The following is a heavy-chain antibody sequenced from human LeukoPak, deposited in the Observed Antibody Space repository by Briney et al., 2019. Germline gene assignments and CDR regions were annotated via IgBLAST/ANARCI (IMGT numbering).Heavy chain of an antibody. J-gene: IGHJ5*02. CDR3: ARNRDFWSGYYGSPLPGHFDP. D-gene: IGHD3-3*01. Sequence: SVKVSCKASGGTFSSYAISWVRQAPGQGLEWMGGIIPIFGTANYAQKFQGRVTITADESTSTAYMELSSLRSEDRAVYYCARNRDFWSGYYGSPLPGHFDPWGQGTLVTVSS. V-gene: IGHV1-69*13. CDR2: IIPIFGTA. CDR1: GGTFSSYA.